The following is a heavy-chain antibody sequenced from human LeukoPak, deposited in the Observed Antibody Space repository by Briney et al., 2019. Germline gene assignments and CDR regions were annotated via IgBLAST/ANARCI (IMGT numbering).Heavy chain of an antibody. Sequence: GGSLRLSCAASGFTFSSYAMHWVRQAPGKGLEWVAVISYDGSNKYYADSVKGRFTISRDNSKNTLYLQMNSLRAEDTAVYYCAKDGGESSGWSTGELDYWGQGTLVTVSS. CDR2: ISYDGSNK. CDR3: AKDGGESSGWSTGELDY. V-gene: IGHV3-30-3*01. CDR1: GFTFSSYA. D-gene: IGHD6-19*01. J-gene: IGHJ4*02.